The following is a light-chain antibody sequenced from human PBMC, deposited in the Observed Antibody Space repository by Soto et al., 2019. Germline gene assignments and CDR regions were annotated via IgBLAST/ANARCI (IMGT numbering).Light chain of an antibody. CDR3: EQYNNWPLT. CDR2: EAS. Sequence: EIVMTQSPATLSVSPGERATLSCRASQSVNSNLAWYQQKRGQAPRLLIYEASSRATGIPARFSASGSGTEFTLTISSLQSEDFAVYYCEQYNNWPLTCGGGTNVEIK. V-gene: IGKV3-15*01. CDR1: QSVNSN. J-gene: IGKJ4*01.